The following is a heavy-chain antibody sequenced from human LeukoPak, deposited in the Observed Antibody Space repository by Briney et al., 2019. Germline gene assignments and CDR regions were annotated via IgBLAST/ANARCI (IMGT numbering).Heavy chain of an antibody. Sequence: QSGGSLRLSCAASGFTFDDYAMHWVRQAPGKGLEWVSGISWNSGSIGYADSVKGRFTISRDNAKNSLYLQMNSLRAEDTALYYCAKGRLGFDYWGQGTLVTVSS. V-gene: IGHV3-9*01. CDR1: GFTFDDYA. CDR3: AKGRLGFDY. CDR2: ISWNSGSI. J-gene: IGHJ4*02.